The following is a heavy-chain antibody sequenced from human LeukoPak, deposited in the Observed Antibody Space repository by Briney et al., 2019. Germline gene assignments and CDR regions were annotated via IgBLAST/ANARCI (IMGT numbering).Heavy chain of an antibody. CDR2: IYYSGSA. CDR1: GGSISSYY. D-gene: IGHD5-12*01. Sequence: SETLSLTCTVSGGSISSYYWSWIRQPPGKGLEWSGYIYYSGSANYNPYLKSRVTISVDTSKNQFSLNLSSVTAADTAVYYCARPPVALDAFDIWGQGTMVTVSS. CDR3: ARPPVALDAFDI. J-gene: IGHJ3*02. V-gene: IGHV4-59*01.